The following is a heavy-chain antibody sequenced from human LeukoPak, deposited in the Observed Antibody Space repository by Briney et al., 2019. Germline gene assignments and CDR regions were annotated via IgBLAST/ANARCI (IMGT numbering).Heavy chain of an antibody. CDR1: GFTFSSYW. CDR3: ARGKAAVAGYYYYYGMDV. V-gene: IGHV3-66*01. Sequence: GGSLRLSCAASGFTFSSYWMHWVRQAPGKGLEWVSVIYSGGSTYYADSVKGRFTISRDNSKNTLYLQMNSLRAEDTAVYYCARGKAAVAGYYYYYGMDVWGQGTTVTVSS. D-gene: IGHD6-19*01. J-gene: IGHJ6*02. CDR2: IYSGGST.